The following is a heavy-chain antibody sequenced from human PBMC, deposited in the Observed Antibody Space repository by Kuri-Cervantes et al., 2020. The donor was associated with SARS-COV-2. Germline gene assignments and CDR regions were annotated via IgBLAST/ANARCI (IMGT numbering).Heavy chain of an antibody. CDR3: ARDTEYGMDV. CDR1: GGSISSGDYY. Sequence: SETLSLTCTVSGGSISSGDYYWSWLRQPPGKGLEWIGYIYYSGSTYYDPSLKSRVTIPVDMSKNQFSLKLSSVTAADTAVYYCARDTEYGMDVWGQGTTVTVSS. J-gene: IGHJ6*02. V-gene: IGHV4-30-4*01. CDR2: IYYSGST. D-gene: IGHD4-11*01.